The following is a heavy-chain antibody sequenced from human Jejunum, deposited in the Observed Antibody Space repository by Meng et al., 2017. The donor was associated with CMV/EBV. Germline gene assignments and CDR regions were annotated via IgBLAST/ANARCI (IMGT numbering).Heavy chain of an antibody. CDR2: LWYDGSRK. CDR1: GFTFSSYA. J-gene: IGHJ4*02. V-gene: IGHV3-33*08. CDR3: ARDNDGSSHYSQFDY. D-gene: IGHD3-22*01. Sequence: SGFTFSSYAMHWVRQAPGKGLGWVAVLWYDGSRKYFADSVQGRFSISRDDSKNTVYLQMNSLRAEDTAVYYCARDNDGSSHYSQFDYWGQGTLVTVSS.